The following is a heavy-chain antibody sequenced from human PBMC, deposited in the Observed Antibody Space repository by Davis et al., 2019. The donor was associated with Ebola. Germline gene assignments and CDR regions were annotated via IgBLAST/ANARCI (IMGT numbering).Heavy chain of an antibody. Sequence: GESLKISCAASGFTFSSYWMHWVRQAPGKGLVWVSRINSDGSSTSYADSVKGRFTISRDNAKNSLYLQMNSLRAEDTAVYYCARDPSGYCSGGSCRYYFDYWGQGTLVTVSS. V-gene: IGHV3-74*01. CDR3: ARDPSGYCSGGSCRYYFDY. J-gene: IGHJ4*02. D-gene: IGHD2-15*01. CDR2: INSDGSST. CDR1: GFTFSSYW.